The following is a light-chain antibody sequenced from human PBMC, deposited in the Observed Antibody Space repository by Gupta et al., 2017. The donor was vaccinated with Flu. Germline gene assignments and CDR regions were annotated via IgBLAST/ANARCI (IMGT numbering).Light chain of an antibody. V-gene: IGKV3-20*01. Sequence: QSPGTLSFSPGETATRTGRASQSVSSSLLAGDQQKPGQAHRLLRYREASRAAGITDRVIGSVYGTDFRSTLSRMEAEDFAGEDCQLYGTMFGQGTRVEIK. CDR3: QLYGTM. J-gene: IGKJ1*01. CDR2: REA. CDR1: QSVSSSL.